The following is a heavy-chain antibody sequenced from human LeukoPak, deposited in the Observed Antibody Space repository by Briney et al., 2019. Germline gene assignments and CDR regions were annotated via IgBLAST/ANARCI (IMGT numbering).Heavy chain of an antibody. CDR3: ARALSGTSGLFQH. D-gene: IGHD1-26*01. CDR1: GGSISNYY. V-gene: IGHV4-59*01. Sequence: SETLSLTCTVSGGSISNYYWSWIRQPPGKGLEWIGYIYYSGSTSYNPSLRSRVTISVDTSTNQFSLNLNSVTAADTAVYYCARALSGTSGLFQHWGQGTRVTVSA. J-gene: IGHJ1*01. CDR2: IYYSGST.